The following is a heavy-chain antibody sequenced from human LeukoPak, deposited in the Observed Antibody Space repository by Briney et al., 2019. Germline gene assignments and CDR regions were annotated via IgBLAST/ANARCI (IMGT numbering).Heavy chain of an antibody. Sequence: PGGSLRLSCAASGLAVSSNYMSSVRQAPGKGHEWVSGIYSAVGAYSADSVTGRFTISRYTSTNTLNLQMNSLRAEDTAVYYCAREMATIRGGRTWQLDLWGRGTLVTVSS. CDR2: IYSAVGA. J-gene: IGHJ2*01. V-gene: IGHV3-53*01. D-gene: IGHD5-24*01. CDR1: GLAVSSNY. CDR3: AREMATIRGGRTWQLDL.